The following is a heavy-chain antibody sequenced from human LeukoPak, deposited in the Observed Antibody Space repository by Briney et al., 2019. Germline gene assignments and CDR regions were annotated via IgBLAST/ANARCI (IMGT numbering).Heavy chain of an antibody. CDR2: ISNSGTT. Sequence: SETLSLTCTVSGGSISSGGYYWSWIRQPPGKGLEWIGRISNSGTTNYNPSLKSRVTMSVDTSRNQFSLNLNSVTAADTAIYYCARWDGDPWGQGTLVTVSS. CDR1: GGSISSGGYY. CDR3: ARWDGDP. J-gene: IGHJ5*02. D-gene: IGHD1-26*01. V-gene: IGHV4-61*02.